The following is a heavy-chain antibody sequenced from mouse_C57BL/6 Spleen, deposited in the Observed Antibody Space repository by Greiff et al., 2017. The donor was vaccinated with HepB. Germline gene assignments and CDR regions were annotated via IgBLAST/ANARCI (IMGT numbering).Heavy chain of an antibody. V-gene: IGHV1-81*01. J-gene: IGHJ2*01. CDR1: AYTFPSYG. CDR2: IYPRSGNT. D-gene: IGHD2-4*01. CDR3: ARYDYDVYFDY. Sequence: QVQLQQSGAELARPGPSVKLSCKASAYTFPSYGISWVKQRTGQGLEWIGGIYPRSGNTYYNEKFKGKATLTADKSSSTAYMELRSLTSEDSAVYFCARYDYDVYFDYWGQGTTLTVSS.